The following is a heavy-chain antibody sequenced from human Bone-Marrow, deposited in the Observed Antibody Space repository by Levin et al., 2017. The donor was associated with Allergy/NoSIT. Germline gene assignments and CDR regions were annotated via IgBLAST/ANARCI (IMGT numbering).Heavy chain of an antibody. J-gene: IGHJ4*02. V-gene: IGHV5-51*01. CDR3: ARHLGRGFDY. CDR1: GYSFASYW. CDR2: IYPGDSDT. Sequence: PGGSLRLSCKGSGYSFASYWIAWVRQMPGKGLEWMGIIYPGDSDTKYSPSFQGQVTISADKSISTTYLQWRSLEASDTAIYYCARHLGRGFDYWGQGTLVTVSS.